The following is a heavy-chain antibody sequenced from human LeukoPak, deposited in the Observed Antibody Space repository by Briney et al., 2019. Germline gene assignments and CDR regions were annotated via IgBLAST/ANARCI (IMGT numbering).Heavy chain of an antibody. CDR1: GYTFTSYY. D-gene: IGHD3-16*02. V-gene: IGHV1-46*01. J-gene: IGHJ4*02. CDR3: ARRGDYVWGSYRYTLIDY. Sequence: ASVKVSCKASGYTFTSYYMHWVRQAPGQGLEWMGIINPSGGSTSYAQKFQGRVTMTRDTSTSSVYMELSSLRSEDTAVYYCARRGDYVWGSYRYTLIDYWGQGTLVTVSS. CDR2: INPSGGST.